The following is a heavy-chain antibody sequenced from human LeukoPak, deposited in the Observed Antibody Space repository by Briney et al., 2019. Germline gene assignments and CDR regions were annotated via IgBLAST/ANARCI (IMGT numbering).Heavy chain of an antibody. CDR2: IYYSGST. J-gene: IGHJ3*02. CDR1: GGSISSYY. CDR3: ARDQGVYGSGSYYSHAFDI. Sequence: SETLSLTCTAFGGSISSYYWSWIRQPPGKGLEWIGYIYYSGSTNYNPSLKSRVTISVDTSKNQFSLKLSSVTAADTAVYYCARDQGVYGSGSYYSHAFDIWGQGTMVTVSS. V-gene: IGHV4-59*01. D-gene: IGHD3-10*01.